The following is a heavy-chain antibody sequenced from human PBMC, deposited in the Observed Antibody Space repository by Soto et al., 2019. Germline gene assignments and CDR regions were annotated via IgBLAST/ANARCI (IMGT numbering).Heavy chain of an antibody. D-gene: IGHD3-10*01. CDR3: ARRITMVRGPYYYYGMDV. V-gene: IGHV3-48*02. Sequence: LRLSCAASGFTFSSHGMIWVRQAPGKGLEWVSHISSTSSTKSYADSVKGRFTISRDNAKNSLYLQMNSLRDEDTAVYYCARRITMVRGPYYYYGMDVWGQGTTVTVSS. CDR2: ISSTSSTK. CDR1: GFTFSSHG. J-gene: IGHJ6*02.